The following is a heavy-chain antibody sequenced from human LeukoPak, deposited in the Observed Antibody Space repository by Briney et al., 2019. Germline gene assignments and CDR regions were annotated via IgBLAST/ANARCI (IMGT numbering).Heavy chain of an antibody. V-gene: IGHV3-7*01. CDR2: IKQDGSEK. CDR1: GFTFSSYA. J-gene: IGHJ4*02. D-gene: IGHD5-12*01. CDR3: ARPPYSGYDVPFDY. Sequence: GGSLRLSCAASGFTFSSYAMSWVRQAPGKGLEWVANIKQDGSEKYYVDSVKGRFTISRDNAKNSLYLQMNSLRAEDTAVYYCARPPYSGYDVPFDYWGQGTLVTVSS.